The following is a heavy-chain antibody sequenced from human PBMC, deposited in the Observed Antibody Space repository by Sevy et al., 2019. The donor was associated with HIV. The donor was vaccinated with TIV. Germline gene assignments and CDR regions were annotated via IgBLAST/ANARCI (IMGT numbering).Heavy chain of an antibody. D-gene: IGHD2-21*01. CDR3: EKDGGDIDIDY. CDR2: ISIDGSNK. CDR1: GFTFKYHG. J-gene: IGHJ4*02. V-gene: IGHV3-30*18. Sequence: GGSLRLSCAASGFTFKYHGMHWVRQAPGKGLEWLSLISIDGSNKYYADSVKGRFTISRDNAKNTVSVQMNSLRPEDTATYSCEKDGGDIDIDYWGQGILVTVSS.